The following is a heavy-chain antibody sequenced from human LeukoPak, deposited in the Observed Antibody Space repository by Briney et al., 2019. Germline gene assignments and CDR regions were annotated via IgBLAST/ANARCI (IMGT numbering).Heavy chain of an antibody. V-gene: IGHV3-11*01. J-gene: IGHJ2*01. CDR3: ARGSSVSGWAYWYFDL. CDR2: ISSRGSTI. Sequence: GGSLRLSCAASGFTFSDYYMSWIRQAPGKGLEWVSYISSRGSTIYYADSVKGRFTISRDNTKNSLYLQMNSLRAEDTAVYYCARGSSVSGWAYWYFDLWGRGTLVTVSS. CDR1: GFTFSDYY. D-gene: IGHD6-19*01.